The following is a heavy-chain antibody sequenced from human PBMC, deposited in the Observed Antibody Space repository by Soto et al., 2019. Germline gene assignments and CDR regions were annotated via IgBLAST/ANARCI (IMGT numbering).Heavy chain of an antibody. CDR2: INEYGDKK. D-gene: IGHD6-19*01. J-gene: IGHJ4*02. CDR3: ARHSRSRGSF. Sequence: EVQLLESGGDLVQPGGSLRLSCAASGFTFSSYWMTWVRQSPGKGLEWVASINEYGDKKYYLDSVKGRFTISRDNAQNSLYLQMISLRAEETAVVYCARHSRSRGSFWGQGTLVTVSS. V-gene: IGHV3-7*01. CDR1: GFTFSSYW.